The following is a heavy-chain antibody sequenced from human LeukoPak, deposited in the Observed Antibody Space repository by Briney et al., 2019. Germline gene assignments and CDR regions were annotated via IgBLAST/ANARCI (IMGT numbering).Heavy chain of an antibody. V-gene: IGHV3-30*04. J-gene: IGHJ4*02. CDR1: GFTFSSYA. CDR2: ISYDGSNK. Sequence: GGSLRLSCAASGFTFSSYAMHWVRQAPGKGLEWVAVISYDGSNKYYADSVKGRFTISRDNSKNTLYLQMNSLRAEDTAVYYCARGTGSGYYDWGQGTLVTVSS. D-gene: IGHD3-22*01. CDR3: ARGTGSGYYD.